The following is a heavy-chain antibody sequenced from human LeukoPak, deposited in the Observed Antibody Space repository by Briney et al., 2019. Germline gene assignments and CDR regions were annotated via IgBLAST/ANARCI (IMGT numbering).Heavy chain of an antibody. D-gene: IGHD6-13*01. CDR2: IYYSGNT. V-gene: IGHV4-39*07. Sequence: SETLSLTCTVSGGSISSSSYYWGWIRQPPGKGLEWIGSIYYSGNTYYNPSLKSRVPISVDTSKNQFSLKLSSVTAADTAVYYCARGIAAAGTDYWGQGTLVTVSS. J-gene: IGHJ4*02. CDR1: GGSISSSSYY. CDR3: ARGIAAAGTDY.